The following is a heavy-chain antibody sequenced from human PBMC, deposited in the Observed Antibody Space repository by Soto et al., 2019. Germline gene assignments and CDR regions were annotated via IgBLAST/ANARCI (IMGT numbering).Heavy chain of an antibody. CDR1: GGSFSGYY. J-gene: IGHJ4*02. D-gene: IGHD6-13*01. V-gene: IGHV4-34*01. CDR2: INHSGST. CDR3: ARGLAAAGRGVFFDY. Sequence: TSETLSLTCAVYGGSFSGYYWSWIRQPPGKGLEWIGEINHSGSTNYNPSLKSRVTVSVDTSKNQFSLKLSSVTAADTAVYYCARGLAAAGRGVFFDYWGQGALVTVSS.